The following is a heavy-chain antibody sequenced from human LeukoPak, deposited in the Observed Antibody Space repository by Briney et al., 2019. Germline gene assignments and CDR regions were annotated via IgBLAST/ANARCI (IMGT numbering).Heavy chain of an antibody. D-gene: IGHD5-18*01. CDR1: GFTFSTYA. Sequence: GRSLRLSCAVSGFTFSTYAMSWVRQAPGKWLEWVSAISGSGISTYYADSVKGRFTISRDNSKNTLYLQMNSLRAEDTAVHYCAKLGYSYAFDYWGQGTLVTVSS. J-gene: IGHJ4*02. CDR2: ISGSGIST. V-gene: IGHV3-23*01. CDR3: AKLGYSYAFDY.